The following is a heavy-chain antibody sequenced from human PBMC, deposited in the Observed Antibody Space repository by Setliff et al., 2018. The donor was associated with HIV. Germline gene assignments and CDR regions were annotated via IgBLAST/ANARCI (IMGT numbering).Heavy chain of an antibody. Sequence: ASVEVSCKASGYAFTDYYIHWVRQAPGQGLEWMGRINPNSGGTNYVQKFQGRVTMTRDRSVSTAYMELSRLRSDDTGVYYCASKVHCTNGVCLDAFDIWGQGTMVTVSS. CDR2: INPNSGGT. D-gene: IGHD2-8*01. CDR1: GYAFTDYY. V-gene: IGHV1-2*05. CDR3: ASKVHCTNGVCLDAFDI. J-gene: IGHJ3*02.